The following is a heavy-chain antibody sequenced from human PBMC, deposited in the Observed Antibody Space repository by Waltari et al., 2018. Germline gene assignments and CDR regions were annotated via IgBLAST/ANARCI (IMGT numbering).Heavy chain of an antibody. CDR3: ARGLNSHSWATDY. J-gene: IGHJ4*02. V-gene: IGHV3-30-3*01. Sequence: QVRLVESGGSVVQPGKSLRLSCAASEFDFGSYSLHWVRQAPGKGLDWVALVSFDGGSEDYADSVKGRFNISRDNSRNTLYLQMNSLRPDDTAVYYCARGLNSHSWATDYWGQGTLVTVSS. D-gene: IGHD6-13*01. CDR1: EFDFGSYS. CDR2: VSFDGGSE.